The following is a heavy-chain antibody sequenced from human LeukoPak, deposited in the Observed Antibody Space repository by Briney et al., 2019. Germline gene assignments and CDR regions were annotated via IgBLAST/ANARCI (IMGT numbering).Heavy chain of an antibody. D-gene: IGHD3-3*01. CDR2: ISTDGRDE. CDR1: GFTFSTYA. J-gene: IGHJ4*02. V-gene: IGHV3-30*04. CDR3: AIDRYDFWSGYYGPYYFDY. Sequence: GGSLRLSCAASGFTFSTYAMHWVRQAPGKGLEWVAVISTDGRDEHYADSVKGRFTISRDNSKNTMYLQMNSLRAEDTAVYYCAIDRYDFWSGYYGPYYFDYWGQGTLVTVSS.